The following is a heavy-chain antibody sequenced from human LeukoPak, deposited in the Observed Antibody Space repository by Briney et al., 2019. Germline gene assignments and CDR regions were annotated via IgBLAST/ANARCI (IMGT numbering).Heavy chain of an antibody. CDR1: GGTISSYY. CDR3: ARHAGVGYGRLYYFDY. J-gene: IGHJ4*02. D-gene: IGHD5-18*01. CDR2: IYYSGST. V-gene: IGHV4-59*08. Sequence: PSETLSLTCTVSGGTISSYYWSWIRQPPGKGLEWIGYIYYSGSTNYNPSLKSRVTISVDTSKNQFSLKLSSVPGADKAVDYGARHAGVGYGRLYYFDYWGQGTLVTVSS.